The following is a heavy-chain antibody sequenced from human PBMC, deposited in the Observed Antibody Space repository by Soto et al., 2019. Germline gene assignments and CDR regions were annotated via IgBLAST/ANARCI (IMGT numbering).Heavy chain of an antibody. CDR3: AKGFTGYDYAL. D-gene: IGHD5-12*01. CDR2: INGDGTGL. Sequence: GGSLRLSCAASGFTISSLWMHWVRQVPGKGLVWVSRINGDGTGLRYADSVKGRFTISRDNAKNTVYLQMNSLRVEDTAVYFCAKGFTGYDYALWGQGSLVTVSS. V-gene: IGHV3-74*01. J-gene: IGHJ4*02. CDR1: GFTISSLW.